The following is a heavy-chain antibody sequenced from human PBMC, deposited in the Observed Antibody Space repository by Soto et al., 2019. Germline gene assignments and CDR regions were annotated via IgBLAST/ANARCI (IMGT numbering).Heavy chain of an antibody. V-gene: IGHV4-34*01. J-gene: IGHJ5*02. CDR2: INHSGST. D-gene: IGHD6-13*01. Sequence: QVQLQQWGAGLLKPSETLSLTCAVYGGSFSGYYWSWIRQPPGKGLEWIGEINHSGSTNYNPSLKSRVTISVDTSKNQFSLKLSSVTAADTAVYYCARRRWYSSSRGKFDPWGQGTLVTVSS. CDR1: GGSFSGYY. CDR3: ARRRWYSSSRGKFDP.